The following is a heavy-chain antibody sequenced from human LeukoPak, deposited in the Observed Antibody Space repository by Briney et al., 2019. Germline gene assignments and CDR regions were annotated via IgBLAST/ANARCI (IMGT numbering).Heavy chain of an antibody. D-gene: IGHD5-18*01. CDR1: GFTFSSYA. V-gene: IGHV3-23*01. J-gene: IGHJ6*03. CDR3: ARDGYSYGYSRVYYYYYMDV. CDR2: ISGSGGST. Sequence: GGSLRLSCAASGFTFSSYAMTWVRQAPGKGLEWVSGISGSGGSTYYADSVRGRFTISRDNAKNTVYLQVNSLRADDTAVYYCARDGYSYGYSRVYYYYYMDVWGKGTTVIVSS.